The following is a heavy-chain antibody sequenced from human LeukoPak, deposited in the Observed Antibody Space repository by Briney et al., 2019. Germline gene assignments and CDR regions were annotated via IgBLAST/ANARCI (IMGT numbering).Heavy chain of an antibody. CDR2: IYHSGST. Sequence: SETLSLTCAVSGYSISSGYYWGWIRQPPGKGPEGIGSIYHSGSTYYNVSLKSRVTISVDTSKNHFSLKLSSVPAADTAVYYCARTEGGYSYGSAFDIWGQGTMVTVSS. CDR1: GYSISSGYY. D-gene: IGHD5-18*01. CDR3: ARTEGGYSYGSAFDI. J-gene: IGHJ3*02. V-gene: IGHV4-38-2*01.